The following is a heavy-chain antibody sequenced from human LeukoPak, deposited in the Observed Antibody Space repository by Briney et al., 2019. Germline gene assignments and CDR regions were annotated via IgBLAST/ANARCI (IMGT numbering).Heavy chain of an antibody. CDR2: INPNSGGT. CDR1: GYTFTGYY. D-gene: IGHD6-19*01. Sequence: ASVKVSCKASGYTFTGYYMHWVRQAPGQGLEWMGWINPNSGGTNYAQKFQGRVTMTRDTSISTAYMELSRLRSDDTAVYYCARVVPSIAVTSYPWGQGTLVTVSS. V-gene: IGHV1-2*02. CDR3: ARVVPSIAVTSYP. J-gene: IGHJ5*02.